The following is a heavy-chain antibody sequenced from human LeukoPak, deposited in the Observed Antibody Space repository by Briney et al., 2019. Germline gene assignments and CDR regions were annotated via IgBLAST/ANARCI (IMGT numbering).Heavy chain of an antibody. Sequence: ASVKVSCKASGGTFSSCAISWVRQAPGQGLEWMGRIIPIFGTANYAQKFQGTGTITTDESTSTAYMELSSLRSEDTAVYYCAGGYSYGWYYFDYWGQGTLVTVSS. D-gene: IGHD5-18*01. V-gene: IGHV1-69*05. CDR2: IIPIFGTA. CDR1: GGTFSSCA. CDR3: AGGYSYGWYYFDY. J-gene: IGHJ4*02.